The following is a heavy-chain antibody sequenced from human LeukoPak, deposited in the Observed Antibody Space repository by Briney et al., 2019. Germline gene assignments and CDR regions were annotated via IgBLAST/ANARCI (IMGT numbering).Heavy chain of an antibody. CDR1: GGSFSGYY. CDR2: INHSGST. J-gene: IGHJ4*02. Sequence: PSETLSLTCAVYGGSFSGYYWSWIRQPPGKGLEWTGEINHSGSTNYNPSLKSRVTISVDTSKNQFSLKLSSVTAADTAVYYCARVDTAMVDYWGQGTLVTVSS. V-gene: IGHV4-34*01. D-gene: IGHD5-18*01. CDR3: ARVDTAMVDY.